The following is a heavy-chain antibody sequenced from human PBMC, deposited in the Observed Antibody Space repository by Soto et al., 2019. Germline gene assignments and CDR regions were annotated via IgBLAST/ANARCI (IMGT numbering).Heavy chain of an antibody. J-gene: IGHJ4*02. CDR2: FDPEDGET. CDR3: ATGRPRGYSYGPIDY. CDR1: GYTLTELS. D-gene: IGHD5-18*01. Sequence: ASVKVSCKVSGYTLTELSMHWVRQAPGKGLEWMGGFDPEDGETIYAQKFQGRVTMTEDTSTDTAYMELSSLRSEDTAVYYCATGRPRGYSYGPIDYWGQGTLVTAPQ. V-gene: IGHV1-24*01.